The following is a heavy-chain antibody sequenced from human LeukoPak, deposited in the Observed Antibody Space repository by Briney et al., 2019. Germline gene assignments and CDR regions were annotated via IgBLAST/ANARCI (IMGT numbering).Heavy chain of an antibody. D-gene: IGHD3-10*01. Sequence: GGSLRLSCAASGFTFSNYWMHSVRQAPGKGLVWVSRINSDGSSTSYADSVKGRFNISRDNSKNTLYLQMNSLRAEDTAVYYCARASVPGAFDIWGQGTMVTVSS. J-gene: IGHJ3*02. CDR3: ARASVPGAFDI. CDR1: GFTFSNYW. V-gene: IGHV3-74*01. CDR2: INSDGSST.